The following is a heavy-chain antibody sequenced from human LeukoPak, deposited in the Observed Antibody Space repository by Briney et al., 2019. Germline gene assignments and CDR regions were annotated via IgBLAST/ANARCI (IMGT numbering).Heavy chain of an antibody. J-gene: IGHJ4*02. CDR2: INHSGST. CDR3: ARDRGTWNDDGFDY. V-gene: IGHV4-34*01. CDR1: GGSFSGYY. Sequence: PSETLSLTYAVYGGSFSGYYWSWIRQSPGKGLEWIGEINHSGSTNYNPSLKSRVTMSVDTSKNQFSLKLSSVAAADTAVYYCARDRGTWNDDGFDYWGQGTLVTVSS. D-gene: IGHD1-1*01.